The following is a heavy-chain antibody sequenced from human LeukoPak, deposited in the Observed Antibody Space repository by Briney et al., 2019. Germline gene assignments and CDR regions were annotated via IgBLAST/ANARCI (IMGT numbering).Heavy chain of an antibody. J-gene: IGHJ4*02. Sequence: SETLSLTCTISGGSISSYYWSWIRQPAGKGLEWIGRIYTSGSTNYNPSLKSRVTMSVDTSKNQFSLKLSSVTAADTAVYYCARGTYYYDSSRYYFDYWGQGTLVTVSS. D-gene: IGHD3-22*01. V-gene: IGHV4-4*07. CDR1: GGSISSYY. CDR3: ARGTYYYDSSRYYFDY. CDR2: IYTSGST.